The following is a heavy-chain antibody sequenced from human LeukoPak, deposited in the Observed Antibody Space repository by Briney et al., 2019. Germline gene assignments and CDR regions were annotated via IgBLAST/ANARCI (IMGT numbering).Heavy chain of an antibody. D-gene: IGHD6-13*01. V-gene: IGHV4-59*01. CDR3: ARGGGGSWYGTVDY. CDR2: FHYSGST. Sequence: SETLSLTCTVAGGSMSSYYWNWIRQPPGKGLEWIGYFHYSGSTNYNPSLRSRVTISVDTSKNQFSLKLSSVTAADTAMYYCARGGGGSWYGTVDYWGQGTLVTVSS. J-gene: IGHJ4*02. CDR1: GGSMSSYY.